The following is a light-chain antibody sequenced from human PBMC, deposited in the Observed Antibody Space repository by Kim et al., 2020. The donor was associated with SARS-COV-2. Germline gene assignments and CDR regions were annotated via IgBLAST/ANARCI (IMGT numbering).Light chain of an antibody. V-gene: IGKV3-20*01. J-gene: IGKJ1*01. CDR3: QQCGSSPAT. CDR2: GAS. Sequence: EIVLTQSPGTLSLSPGERATLSCRASQTVTSNYLAWYQQKPGQAPRLLIYGASSRATGIPDRFSGSESGTDFTLTISRLEPEDFAVYYCQQCGSSPATFGQGTKVDIK. CDR1: QTVTSNY.